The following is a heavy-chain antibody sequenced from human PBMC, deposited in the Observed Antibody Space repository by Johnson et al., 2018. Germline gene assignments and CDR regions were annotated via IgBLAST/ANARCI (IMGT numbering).Heavy chain of an antibody. V-gene: IGHV3-74*01. CDR2: INSDGSST. D-gene: IGHD1-26*01. CDR3: ARGEDYYYYYMDV. J-gene: IGHJ6*03. Sequence: VQLQESGGGLVQPGGSLRLSCAASGFTFSSYWMHWVRQAPGKGLVWVSRINSDGSSTSYADSVKGRFTISRDNAKHTLYLQMNSLRAEDTAVYYCARGEDYYYYYMDVWGKGTTVTVSS. CDR1: GFTFSSYW.